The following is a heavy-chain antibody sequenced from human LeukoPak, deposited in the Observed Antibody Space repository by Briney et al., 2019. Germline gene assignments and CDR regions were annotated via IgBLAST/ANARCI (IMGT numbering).Heavy chain of an antibody. CDR3: AREKTDSSGYSFKYYFDY. J-gene: IGHJ4*02. CDR2: IYYSGST. D-gene: IGHD3-22*01. V-gene: IGHV4-39*07. Sequence: SETLSLTCTVSGGSISSSSYYWGWICQPPGKGLEWIGSIYYSGSTYYNPSLKSRVTISVDTSKNHFSLRLSSVTAADTAVYYCAREKTDSSGYSFKYYFDYWGQGTLVTVSS. CDR1: GGSISSSSYY.